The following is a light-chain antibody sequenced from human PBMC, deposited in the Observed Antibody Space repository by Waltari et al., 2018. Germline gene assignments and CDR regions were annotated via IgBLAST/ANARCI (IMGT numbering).Light chain of an antibody. Sequence: HSALTQPASVSGSPGQSLTLSCTGTSSDVGCYNYVSWYQQHPGKAPKLMIFDVSNRPSGVSNRFSGSKSGNTASLTVSGLQAEDEADYYCSSYISSDTLELFGGGTSLTVL. CDR3: SSYISSDTLEL. J-gene: IGLJ2*01. V-gene: IGLV2-14*03. CDR1: SSDVGCYNY. CDR2: DVS.